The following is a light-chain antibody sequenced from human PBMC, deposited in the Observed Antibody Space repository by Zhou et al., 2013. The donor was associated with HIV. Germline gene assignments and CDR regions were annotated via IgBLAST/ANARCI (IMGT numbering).Light chain of an antibody. J-gene: IGKJ3*01. Sequence: DIQLTQSPSFLSASVGDRVTITCRASQDITTLLAWYQHIPGRAPKLLLYAASTLHRGAPSRFSGSGYGAQFTLTITSLQPEDFATYYCQKYNSVPFTFGPGTQVDIK. CDR2: AAS. V-gene: IGKV1-9*01. CDR1: QDITTL. CDR3: QKYNSVPFT.